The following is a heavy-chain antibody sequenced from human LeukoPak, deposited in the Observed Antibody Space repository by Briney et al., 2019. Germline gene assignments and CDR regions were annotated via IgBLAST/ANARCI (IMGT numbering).Heavy chain of an antibody. V-gene: IGHV4-59*01. J-gene: IGHJ4*02. Sequence: PSETLSLTCTVSVGSISSYSWNWIRQSPGKGLEWIGRVYHSGSINYNPSLKSRVTISVDTSKNQFSLNLSSVTAADTAVYYCVSSYGGYVLDYWGQGTLVIVSS. CDR2: VYHSGSI. CDR3: VSSYGGYVLDY. D-gene: IGHD5-12*01. CDR1: VGSISSYS.